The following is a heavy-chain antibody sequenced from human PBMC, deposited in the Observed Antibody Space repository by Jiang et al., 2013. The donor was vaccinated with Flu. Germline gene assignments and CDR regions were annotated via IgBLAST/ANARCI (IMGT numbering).Heavy chain of an antibody. J-gene: IGHJ5*02. Sequence: SGAEVKKPGASVKVSCKASGYTFTSYDINWVRQATGQGLEWMGWMNPNSGNTGYAQKFQGRVTMTRNTSISTAYMELSSLRSEDTAVYYCARAYCSGGSCYSNWFDPWGQGTLVTVSS. CDR3: ARAYCSGGSCYSNWFDP. CDR2: MNPNSGNT. V-gene: IGHV1-8*01. D-gene: IGHD2-15*01. CDR1: GYTFTSYD.